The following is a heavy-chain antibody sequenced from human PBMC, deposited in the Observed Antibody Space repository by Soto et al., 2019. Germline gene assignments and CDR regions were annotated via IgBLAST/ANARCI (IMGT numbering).Heavy chain of an antibody. J-gene: IGHJ6*02. Sequence: SETLSLTCAVYGGSFSGYYWSWIRQPPGKGLEWIGEINHSGSTNYNPSLKSRVTISVDTSKNQFSLKLSSVTAADTAVYYCARERYYDSSGYRDYYYYYYGMDVWGQGTTVT. CDR2: INHSGST. CDR3: ARERYYDSSGYRDYYYYYYGMDV. D-gene: IGHD3-22*01. CDR1: GGSFSGYY. V-gene: IGHV4-34*01.